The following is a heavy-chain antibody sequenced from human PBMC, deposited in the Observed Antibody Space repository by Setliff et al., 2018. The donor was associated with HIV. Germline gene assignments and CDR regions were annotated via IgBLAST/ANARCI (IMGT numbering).Heavy chain of an antibody. V-gene: IGHV7-4-1*02. CDR2: INTNTENP. J-gene: IGHJ4*02. Sequence: GASVKVSCKASGYTFTKYGISWVRQAPGQGLEWLGWINTNTENPTYAQGFTGRFVFSLDTSLSTAYLQISSLKAEDTAVYYCARDPANSGGWDWGQGTLVTVSS. CDR3: ARDPANSGGWD. D-gene: IGHD6-19*01. CDR1: GYTFTKYG.